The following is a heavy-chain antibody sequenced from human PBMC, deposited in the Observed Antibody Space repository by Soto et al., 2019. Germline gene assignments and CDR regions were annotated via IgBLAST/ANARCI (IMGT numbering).Heavy chain of an antibody. D-gene: IGHD1-1*01. Sequence: SETLSLTCAVYGGSFSGYYWSWIRQPPGKGLEWIGEINHSGSTDYNPSLQSRVTISVDTSKNQFSLKLSSVTAADTAVYSCERGSGLERRFDYWGQGTLVTVSS. CDR2: INHSGST. J-gene: IGHJ4*02. CDR1: GGSFSGYY. V-gene: IGHV4-34*01. CDR3: ERGSGLERRFDY.